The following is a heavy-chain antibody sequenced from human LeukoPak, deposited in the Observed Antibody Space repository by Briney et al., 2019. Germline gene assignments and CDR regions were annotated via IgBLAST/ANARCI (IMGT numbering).Heavy chain of an antibody. CDR1: GGTFSSYA. V-gene: IGHV1-69*05. CDR2: IIPIFGTA. D-gene: IGHD6-13*01. J-gene: IGHJ6*03. CDR3: ARAEWRSSSSWYDGYYYYMDV. Sequence: GASVKASCTASGGTFSSYATSWVRQAPGQGLEWMGGIIPIFGTANYAQKLPGRVTITTDESTSTAYMELSSLRSDDTAVYYCARAEWRSSSSWYDGYYYYMDVGGKGTTVTVS.